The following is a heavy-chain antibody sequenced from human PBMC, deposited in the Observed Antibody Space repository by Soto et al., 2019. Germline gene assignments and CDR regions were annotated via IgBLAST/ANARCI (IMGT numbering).Heavy chain of an antibody. CDR1: GFTFSSYG. J-gene: IGHJ6*02. Sequence: GGSLRLSCAASGFTFSSYGMHWVRQAPGKGLEWVAVISYDGSNKYYADSVKGRFTISRDNSKNTLYLQMNSLRAEDTAVYYCAKIPYDSSGYSSMDVWGQGTTVTVSS. CDR3: AKIPYDSSGYSSMDV. V-gene: IGHV3-30*18. CDR2: ISYDGSNK. D-gene: IGHD3-22*01.